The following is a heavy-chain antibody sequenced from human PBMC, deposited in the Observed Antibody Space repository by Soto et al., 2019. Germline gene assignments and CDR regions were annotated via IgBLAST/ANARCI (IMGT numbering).Heavy chain of an antibody. CDR3: AKDGTYYDFRGAFDL. CDR1: GFTFSSYG. Sequence: QVQLVESGGGVVQPGRSLRLSCAASGFTFSSYGMHWVRQAPGKGLEWVAVISYDGSNKYYADSVKGRFTISRDNSKNTLYLQMNSLRAEDTAVYYCAKDGTYYDFRGAFDLWGQGTMVTVSS. J-gene: IGHJ3*01. CDR2: ISYDGSNK. V-gene: IGHV3-30*18. D-gene: IGHD3-3*01.